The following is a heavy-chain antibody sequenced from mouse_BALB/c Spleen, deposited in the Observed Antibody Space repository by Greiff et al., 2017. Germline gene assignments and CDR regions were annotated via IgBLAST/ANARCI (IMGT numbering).Heavy chain of an antibody. J-gene: IGHJ4*01. V-gene: IGHV14-3*02. CDR2: IDPANGNT. CDR1: GFNIKDTY. CDR3: ATGITTVVADYDAMDY. Sequence: EVQLQQSGAELVKPGASVKLSCTASGFNIKDTYMHWVKQRPEQGLEWIGRIDPANGNTKYDPKFQGKATITVDTSSNTSYLHLSSLASEDTAVYYCATGITTVVADYDAMDYWGQGTSVTVAS. D-gene: IGHD1-1*01.